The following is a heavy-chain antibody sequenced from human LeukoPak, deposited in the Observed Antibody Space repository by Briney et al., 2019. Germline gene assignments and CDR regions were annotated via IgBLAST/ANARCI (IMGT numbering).Heavy chain of an antibody. V-gene: IGHV3-48*01. J-gene: IGHJ4*02. Sequence: GGSLRLSCTVSGSILSDFDMNWVRQVPGKGLEWVSYIDAGSRSTYYADPVKGRFTVSRDNAKNSLYLQINSLRAEDTAVYYCSRGRDGFGWGQGTLVTVSS. D-gene: IGHD5-24*01. CDR3: SRGRDGFG. CDR2: IDAGSRST. CDR1: GSILSDFD.